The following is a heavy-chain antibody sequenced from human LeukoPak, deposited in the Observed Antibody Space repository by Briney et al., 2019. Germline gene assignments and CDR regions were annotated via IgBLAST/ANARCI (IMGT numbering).Heavy chain of an antibody. CDR2: IYYSGST. CDR1: GGSSSSSSYY. J-gene: IGHJ4*02. CDR3: AREYGYEDY. Sequence: PSETLSLTCNVSGGSSSSSSYYWGWIRQPPGKGLEWIGSIYYSGSTFYNPSLKSRVTISLDTSKNQFSLKLNSVTAADTAVYFCAREYGYEDYWGQGTPVTVSS. D-gene: IGHD3-3*01. V-gene: IGHV4-39*07.